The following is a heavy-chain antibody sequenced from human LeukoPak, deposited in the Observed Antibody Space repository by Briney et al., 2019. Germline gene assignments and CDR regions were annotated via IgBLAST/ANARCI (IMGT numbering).Heavy chain of an antibody. J-gene: IGHJ4*02. D-gene: IGHD4-17*01. V-gene: IGHV3-30*19. CDR2: ISYDGSNK. Sequence: PPGGSLRLSCAASAFTFSPYAMHWVRQAPGKGLEWVAVISYDGSNKYYADSVKGRFTISRDNSKNTLYLQMNSLRAEDTAVYYCARESHRDDYGDCFDYWGQGTLVTVSS. CDR1: AFTFSPYA. CDR3: ARESHRDDYGDCFDY.